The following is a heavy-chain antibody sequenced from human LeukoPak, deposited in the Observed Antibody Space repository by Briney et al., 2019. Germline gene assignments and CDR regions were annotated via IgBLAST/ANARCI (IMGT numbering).Heavy chain of an antibody. CDR2: INHSGST. Sequence: PSETLSLTCAVYGGSFSGYYWSWIRQPPGKGLEWIGEINHSGSTNYNPSLKSRVTISVDTSKNQFSLKLSSVTAADTAVYYCARAVAAAGTQYFQHWGQGTLVTVSS. J-gene: IGHJ1*01. CDR1: GGSFSGYY. V-gene: IGHV4-34*01. CDR3: ARAVAAAGTQYFQH. D-gene: IGHD6-13*01.